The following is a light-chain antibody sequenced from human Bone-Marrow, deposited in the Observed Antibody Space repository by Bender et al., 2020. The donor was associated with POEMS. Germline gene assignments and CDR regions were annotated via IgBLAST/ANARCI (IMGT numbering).Light chain of an antibody. Sequence: QSALTQPASVSGSPGQSITISCTGTSSDVGGYNYVSWYQQHPGKAPKLMIYGVTNRPSGISNRFSGSKSDTTAFLTISGLQAEDEADYYCCSYAGSSTHVVFGGGTKLTVL. CDR1: SSDVGGYNY. CDR3: CSYAGSSTHVV. V-gene: IGLV2-14*01. CDR2: GVT. J-gene: IGLJ2*01.